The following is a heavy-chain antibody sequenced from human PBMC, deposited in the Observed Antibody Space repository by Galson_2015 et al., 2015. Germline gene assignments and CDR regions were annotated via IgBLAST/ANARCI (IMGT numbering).Heavy chain of an antibody. Sequence: SLRLSCAASEFTFSSFAMHWVRQAPGRGLEWVAVISYDGYNQHYADSVKGRFTISRDNSENTLYLQMNSLGAEDTAVYYCVRDGNPYSSGRPEGYWGQGSLVTVSS. CDR1: EFTFSSFA. CDR3: VRDGNPYSSGRPEGY. J-gene: IGHJ4*02. V-gene: IGHV3-30-3*01. CDR2: ISYDGYNQ. D-gene: IGHD6-19*01.